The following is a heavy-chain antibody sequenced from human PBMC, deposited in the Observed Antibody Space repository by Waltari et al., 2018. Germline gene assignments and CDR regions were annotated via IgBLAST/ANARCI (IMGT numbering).Heavy chain of an antibody. J-gene: IGHJ4*02. CDR1: GYSFTNYA. D-gene: IGHD6-19*01. CDR2: ITINTENP. Sequence: QVQLVQSGSEWKKPGASVKVSCKAYGYSFTNYAINWVRQAPGQGLELMGWITINTENPTSTQGFTRRFVFSLYTSVSTAYLQINDLKAADTAIYYCTRDLYGSGGDYFDPWGQGTLVTVSS. CDR3: TRDLYGSGGDYFDP. V-gene: IGHV7-4-1*02.